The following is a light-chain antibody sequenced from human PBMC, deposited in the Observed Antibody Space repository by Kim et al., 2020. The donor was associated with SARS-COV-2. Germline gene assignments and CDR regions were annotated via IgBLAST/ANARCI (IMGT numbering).Light chain of an antibody. CDR2: EVN. CDR3: ISYAGNNVYV. CDR1: SSDVGGYNY. J-gene: IGLJ1*01. Sequence: GRAVPVACAETSSDVGGYNYVSWYQQHPGKAPKLMIYEVNRRPSGVPDRFSGSKSGNTASLTVSGLQAEDEAEYYCISYAGNNVYVFGTGTKVTVL. V-gene: IGLV2-8*01.